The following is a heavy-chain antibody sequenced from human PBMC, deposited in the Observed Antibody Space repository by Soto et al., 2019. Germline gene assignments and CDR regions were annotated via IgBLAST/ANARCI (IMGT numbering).Heavy chain of an antibody. CDR3: ARDMYSSDYFVKWFEP. CDR2: ISHDGINK. J-gene: IGHJ5*02. Sequence: QVRLVESGGGVVQPGRSLRLSCTASGFSFSSYAMYWFRQPPGKGLDWVAVISHDGINKHYADSVKGRVTVYRDNSNHSLDLQLNSLRGEDTAMYYCARDMYSSDYFVKWFEPWGQGTLVTVSS. CDR1: GFSFSSYA. V-gene: IGHV3-30-3*01. D-gene: IGHD6-19*01.